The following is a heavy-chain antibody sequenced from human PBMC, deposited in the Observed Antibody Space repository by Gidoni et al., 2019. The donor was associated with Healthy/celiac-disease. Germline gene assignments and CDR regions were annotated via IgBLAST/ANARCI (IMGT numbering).Heavy chain of an antibody. D-gene: IGHD6-13*01. CDR2: ISYDGSNK. J-gene: IGHJ4*02. CDR1: GFTFSRYG. Sequence: QVQLVESGGGVVQPGRSLRLSCAASGFTFSRYGMHWVSQAPGKGLEWVAVISYDGSNKYYADSVKGRFTISRDNSKNTLYLQMNSLRAEDTAVYYCAKDRRIAAARGYFDYWGQGTLVTVSS. V-gene: IGHV3-30*18. CDR3: AKDRRIAAARGYFDY.